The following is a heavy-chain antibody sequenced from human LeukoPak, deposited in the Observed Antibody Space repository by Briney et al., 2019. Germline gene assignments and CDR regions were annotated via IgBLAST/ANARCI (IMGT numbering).Heavy chain of an antibody. J-gene: IGHJ6*02. V-gene: IGHV3-7*01. Sequence: GGSLRLSCAASGFTFGHYWMTWVRQAPGKGLEWVANINTDGSAIFYADSVKGRFTISRENVKNSLSLQMNGLRAEDTAVYYCAKDAGALRYFDWLGSLDGMDVWGQGTTVTVSS. CDR1: GFTFGHYW. CDR2: INTDGSAI. CDR3: AKDAGALRYFDWLGSLDGMDV. D-gene: IGHD3-9*01.